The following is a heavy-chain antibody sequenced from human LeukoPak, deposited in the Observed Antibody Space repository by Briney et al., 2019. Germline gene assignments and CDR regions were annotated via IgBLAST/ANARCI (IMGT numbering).Heavy chain of an antibody. CDR1: GFTFTTYA. D-gene: IGHD1-1*01. Sequence: GGSLRLSCAASGFTFTTYAMTWVRQAPGKGLEWVSAISGSGDTTYYADSVKGRFTISRDNSKNTLYLQMNSLRAEDTAVYYCAKDGKALDYFDYWGQGTLVTVSS. CDR2: ISGSGDTT. V-gene: IGHV3-23*01. J-gene: IGHJ4*02. CDR3: AKDGKALDYFDY.